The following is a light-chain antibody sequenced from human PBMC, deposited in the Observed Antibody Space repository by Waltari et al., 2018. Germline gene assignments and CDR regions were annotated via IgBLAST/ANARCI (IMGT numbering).Light chain of an antibody. J-gene: IGKJ2*01. CDR1: QTISSY. V-gene: IGKV1-39*01. CDR3: QQTYSTPYT. CDR2: ATS. Sequence: DIQMTQSPSSLSASVGDRVTITCRPSQTISSYLNWYQPKPGKPPKVLIYATSSLQSGVPSRFSGRGAGTEVTLTISSLQPEDFATYYCQQTYSTPYTFGQGTKLDIK.